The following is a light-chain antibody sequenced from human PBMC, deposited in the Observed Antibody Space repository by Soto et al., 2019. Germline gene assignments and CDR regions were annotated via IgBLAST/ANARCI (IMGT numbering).Light chain of an antibody. J-gene: IGKJ5*01. V-gene: IGKV2-30*02. CDR3: MQGTHWPIT. CDR2: KVS. Sequence: VVMTQSPLSLPVTPGQPASISCRSNQRLVHSDGIAYFSWFQQRPGRSPRRLIYKVSNRDSGVPARFSGSGSGTDFALKISRVEAEDVGAYYCMQGTHWPITFGQGTRLEI. CDR1: QRLVHSDGIAY.